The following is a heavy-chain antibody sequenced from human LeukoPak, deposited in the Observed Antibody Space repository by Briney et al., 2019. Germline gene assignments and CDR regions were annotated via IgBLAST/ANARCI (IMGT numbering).Heavy chain of an antibody. V-gene: IGHV3-20*04. CDR2: INWNGDSI. CDR1: GFSFDDYG. D-gene: IGHD3-9*01. J-gene: IGHJ4*02. CDR3: ARGVERYFDWLLEGDY. Sequence: AGGSLRLSCAASGFSFDDYGMSWVRQAPGKGLEWVSAINWNGDSIGYADSAKGRFTISRDNAKNSLYLLMNSLRAEDTALYYCARGVERYFDWLLEGDYWGQGTLVTVSS.